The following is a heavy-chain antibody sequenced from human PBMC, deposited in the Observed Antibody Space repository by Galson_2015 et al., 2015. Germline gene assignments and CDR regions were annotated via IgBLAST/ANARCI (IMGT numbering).Heavy chain of an antibody. CDR3: AKQVQGIAAANSVY. D-gene: IGHD6-13*01. CDR2: ISGSGGST. V-gene: IGHV3-23*01. J-gene: IGHJ4*02. Sequence: SLRLSCAASGFTFSSYAMSWVRQAPGQGLEWVSTISGSGGSTYYADSVKGRFTISRDNSENTLYLQMNSLRAEDTAVYYCAKQVQGIAAANSVYWGQGTLVTVSS. CDR1: GFTFSSYA.